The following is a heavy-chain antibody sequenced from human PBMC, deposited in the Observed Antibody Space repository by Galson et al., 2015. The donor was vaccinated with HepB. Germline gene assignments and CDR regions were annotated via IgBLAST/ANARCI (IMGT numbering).Heavy chain of an antibody. D-gene: IGHD6-13*01. J-gene: IGHJ6*02. Sequence: ETLSLTCTVSGGSISSYYWSWIRQPPGKGLEWIGYIYYRGNTNYNPSLRSRVTISVDTSKNQFSLKLSSVTAADTAVYYCARSIAAAGLPYYYGMDVWGQGTTVTVSS. CDR1: GGSISSYY. CDR2: IYYRGNT. CDR3: ARSIAAAGLPYYYGMDV. V-gene: IGHV4-59*01.